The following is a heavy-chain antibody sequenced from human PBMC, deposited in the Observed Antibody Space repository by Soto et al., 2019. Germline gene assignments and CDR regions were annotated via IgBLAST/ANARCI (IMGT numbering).Heavy chain of an antibody. V-gene: IGHV1-69*01. CDR1: GGTFTNDA. CDR2: IIPFFGTP. CDR3: AREVVTETTWGYFDF. D-gene: IGHD2-21*02. J-gene: IGHJ4*02. Sequence: QVHLVQSGAEVKQSGSSVRVSCTASGGTFTNDAISWVRQAPGQGLEWLGRIIPFFGTPDYSQSFQGRLTITADESTGTAYMDLRSLRSDDTAVYYCAREVVTETTWGYFDFWGQGTLVTVSS.